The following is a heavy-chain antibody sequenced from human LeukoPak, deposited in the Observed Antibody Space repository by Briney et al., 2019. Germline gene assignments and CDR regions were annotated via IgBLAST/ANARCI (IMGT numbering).Heavy chain of an antibody. V-gene: IGHV3-48*04. J-gene: IGHJ4*02. CDR1: GFTFSSYG. CDR3: ARGGAARPDY. CDR2: ISSGRPTI. D-gene: IGHD6-6*01. Sequence: GGSLRLSCAASGFTFSSYGMNWVRQAPGTGLQWVSYISSGRPTINYADSVRGRFTVSRDNAKSSLYLQMNNLRVEDTAVYCCARGGAARPDYWGQGTLVTVSS.